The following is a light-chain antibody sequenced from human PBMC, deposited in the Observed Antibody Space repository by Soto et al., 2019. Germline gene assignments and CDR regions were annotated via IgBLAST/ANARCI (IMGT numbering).Light chain of an antibody. CDR2: EAS. CDR1: QRISNS. J-gene: IGKJ2*02. Sequence: EVVLTQSPATLSLSPGKRATLSCRASQRISNSLAWYQQKPGQAPRLLIYEASNRATGIPARFSGTGSGTGFTLTISSLEPEYFAVYYCQQRYNWPTCTFGHGTKLESK. CDR3: QQRYNWPTCT. V-gene: IGKV3-11*01.